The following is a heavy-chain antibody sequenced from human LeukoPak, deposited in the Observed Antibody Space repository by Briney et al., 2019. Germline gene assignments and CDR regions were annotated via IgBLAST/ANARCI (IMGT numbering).Heavy chain of an antibody. CDR2: INPNRGGT. CDR3: ARGPLVRGVVIKGAIDV. V-gene: IGHV1-2*07. D-gene: IGHD3-10*02. Sequence: ASVNLSCKSSVYTFTVYYMHGVRHAPGQGLECMGWINPNRGGTNYTHKFQVRVPMTRDTSINAAFMELSSLRADDTAVYYCARGPLVRGVVIKGAIDVWGQGTMVTVSS. CDR1: VYTFTVYY. J-gene: IGHJ3*01.